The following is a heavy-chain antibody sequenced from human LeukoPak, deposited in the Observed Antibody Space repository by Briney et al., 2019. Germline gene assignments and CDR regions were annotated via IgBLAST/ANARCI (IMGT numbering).Heavy chain of an antibody. J-gene: IGHJ4*02. CDR2: IYYGGST. CDR3: ARLLAGCPGGRCRAHFDY. CDR1: GDSINSNY. Sequence: PSETLSLTXSVSGDSINSNYWSWMRQPPGKGLEWIGYIYYGGSTNYNPSLKSRVSMSVYTSKNQFSLNLSSVTAADTAVYHCARLLAGCPGGRCRAHFDYWGQGTLVTVSS. D-gene: IGHD2-15*01. V-gene: IGHV4-59*01.